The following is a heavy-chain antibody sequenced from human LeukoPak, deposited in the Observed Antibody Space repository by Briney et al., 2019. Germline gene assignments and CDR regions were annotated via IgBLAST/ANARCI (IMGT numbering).Heavy chain of an antibody. D-gene: IGHD3-3*01. CDR3: ARVFDSPEWPYYYYYMDV. CDR2: IYTSGST. V-gene: IGHV4-4*07. J-gene: IGHJ6*03. Sequence: PSETLSLXCTVSGGSISSYYWSWSRQPAGKGLEWIGRIYTSGSTNYNPSLKSRVTMSVDTSKNQFSLKLSSVTAADTAVYYCARVFDSPEWPYYYYYMDVWGKGTTVTVSS. CDR1: GGSISSYY.